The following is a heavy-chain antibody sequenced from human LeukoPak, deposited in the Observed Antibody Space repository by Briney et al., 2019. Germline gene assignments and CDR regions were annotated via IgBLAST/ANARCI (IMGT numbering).Heavy chain of an antibody. J-gene: IGHJ4*02. CDR1: GGSISSGDYY. V-gene: IGHV4-30-4*01. CDR3: ARGAVPAAISL. Sequence: SETLSLTCTVSGGSISSGDYYWSWIRQPPGTGLGWIGYIYYSGSTYYNPSLKSRVTISVDTSKNQFSLKLSSVTAADTAVYYCARGAVPAAISLWGQGTLVTVSS. D-gene: IGHD2-2*01. CDR2: IYYSGST.